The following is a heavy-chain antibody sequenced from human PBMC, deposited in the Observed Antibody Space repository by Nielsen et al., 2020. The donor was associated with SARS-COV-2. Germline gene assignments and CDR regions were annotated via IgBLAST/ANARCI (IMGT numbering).Heavy chain of an antibody. CDR2: IYHSGST. V-gene: IGHV4-30-2*01. J-gene: IGHJ4*02. CDR3: ARAIVVVRGVIITQYHYHFDY. D-gene: IGHD3-10*01. Sequence: WIRQPPGKGLEWIGYIYHSGSTYYNPSLKSRVTISVDRSKNQFSLKLSSVTAADTAVYYCARAIVVVRGVIITQYHYHFDYWGQGTLVTVSS.